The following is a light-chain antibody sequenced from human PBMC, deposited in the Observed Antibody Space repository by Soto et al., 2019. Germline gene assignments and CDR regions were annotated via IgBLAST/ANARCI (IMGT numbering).Light chain of an antibody. CDR1: QGISTY. Sequence: IQLTQSPSSLSASVGDRVTITCRASQGISTYLAWYQQKAWKAPKLLISGASTLQSGVPSRFSGTGSGTDFTLTISSLQPEDFATYYCQQLNSYPRTFGPGTKVDIK. V-gene: IGKV1-9*01. J-gene: IGKJ3*01. CDR3: QQLNSYPRT. CDR2: GAS.